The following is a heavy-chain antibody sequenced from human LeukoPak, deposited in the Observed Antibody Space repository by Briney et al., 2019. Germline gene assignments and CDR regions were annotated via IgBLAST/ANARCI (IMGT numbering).Heavy chain of an antibody. CDR1: GGSISSYY. Sequence: SETLSLTCTVSGGSISSYYWSWIRQPPGKGLEWIGYIYYSGSTNYNPSLKSRVTISVDPSKNQFSLKLRSVTAADTGVYYCARAETTVTSYGAWFDPWGQGTLVTVSS. D-gene: IGHD4-17*01. CDR2: IYYSGST. J-gene: IGHJ5*02. V-gene: IGHV4-59*01. CDR3: ARAETTVTSYGAWFDP.